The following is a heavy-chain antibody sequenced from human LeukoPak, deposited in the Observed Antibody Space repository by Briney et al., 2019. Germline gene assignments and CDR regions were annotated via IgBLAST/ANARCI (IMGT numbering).Heavy chain of an antibody. CDR1: GFTFSNHA. V-gene: IGHV3-23*01. CDR2: ITDSGGGT. Sequence: GGSLRLSCAASGFTFSNHAMYWVRQAPGKGLEWVSAITDSGGGTYYTDSVKGRFTISRDNSRNTLYLQMNSPRAEDTAVYYCAKGTYNFYFGYWGQGTLVTVSS. J-gene: IGHJ4*02. CDR3: AKGTYNFYFGY. D-gene: IGHD5-24*01.